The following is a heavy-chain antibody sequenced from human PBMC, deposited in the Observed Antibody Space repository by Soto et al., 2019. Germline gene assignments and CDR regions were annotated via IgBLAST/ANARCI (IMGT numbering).Heavy chain of an antibody. J-gene: IGHJ4*02. Sequence: GGSLTLSCAASGFTFSSYGMHLVRQAPGKRLEWVAVISYDGSNKYYADSVKGRFTISRDNSKNTLYLQMNSLRAEDTAVYYCAKVGSNYYDSSGYVFDYWGQGTLVTVSS. V-gene: IGHV3-30*18. D-gene: IGHD3-22*01. CDR2: ISYDGSNK. CDR3: AKVGSNYYDSSGYVFDY. CDR1: GFTFSSYG.